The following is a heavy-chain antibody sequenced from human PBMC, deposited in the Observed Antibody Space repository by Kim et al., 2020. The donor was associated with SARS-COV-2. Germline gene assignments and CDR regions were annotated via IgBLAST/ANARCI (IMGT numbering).Heavy chain of an antibody. D-gene: IGHD6-13*01. CDR3: ARQGEGGAAADNWFDP. J-gene: IGHJ5*02. Sequence: SETLSLTCTVSGGSISSSSYYWGWIRQPPGKGLEWIGSIYYSGSTYYNPSLKSRVTISVDTSKNQFSLKLSSVTAADTAVYYCARQGEGGAAADNWFDPWGQGTLVTVSS. V-gene: IGHV4-39*01. CDR2: IYYSGST. CDR1: GGSISSSSYY.